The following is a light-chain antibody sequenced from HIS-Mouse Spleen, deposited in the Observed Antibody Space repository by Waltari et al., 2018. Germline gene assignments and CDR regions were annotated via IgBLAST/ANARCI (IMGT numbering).Light chain of an antibody. CDR2: DVS. V-gene: IGLV2-11*01. J-gene: IGLJ2*01. CDR1: SSAVGCYNY. CDR3: CSYAGSYTLV. Sequence: QSALTQPRSVSGSPGQSVTISCPGTSSAVGCYNYVSWYQQHPGKAPNLMIYDVSKRPSGVPDRFSGSKSGNTASLTISGLQAEDEADYYCCSYAGSYTLVFGGGTKLTVL.